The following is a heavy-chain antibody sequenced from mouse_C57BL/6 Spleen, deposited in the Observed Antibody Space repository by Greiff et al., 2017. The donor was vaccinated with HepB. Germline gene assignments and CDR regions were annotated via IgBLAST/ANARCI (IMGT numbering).Heavy chain of an antibody. CDR1: GFTFSSYG. V-gene: IGHV5-6*01. D-gene: IGHD2-5*01. CDR2: ISSGGSYT. J-gene: IGHJ3*01. Sequence: EVHLVESGGDLVKPGGSLKLSCAASGFTFSSYGMSWVRQTPDKRLEWVATISSGGSYTYYPDSVKGRFTISRDNAKNTLYLQMSSLKSEDTAMYYCARHDDYSNRAWFAYWGQGTLVTVSA. CDR3: ARHDDYSNRAWFAY.